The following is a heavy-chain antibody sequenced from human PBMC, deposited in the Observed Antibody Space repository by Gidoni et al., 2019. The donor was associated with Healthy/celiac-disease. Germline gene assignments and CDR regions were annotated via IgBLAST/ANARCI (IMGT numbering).Heavy chain of an antibody. Sequence: QLQLQESGPGLVKPSETLSLTCTVSGGPISSSSYYWGWIRQPPGKGLEWIGSIYYSGSTYYNPSLKSRVTISVDTSKNQFSLKLSSVTAADTAVYYCARHSAWANYYDSNTLAFDIWGQGTMVTVSS. CDR3: ARHSAWANYYDSNTLAFDI. D-gene: IGHD3-22*01. V-gene: IGHV4-39*01. J-gene: IGHJ3*02. CDR1: GGPISSSSYY. CDR2: IYYSGST.